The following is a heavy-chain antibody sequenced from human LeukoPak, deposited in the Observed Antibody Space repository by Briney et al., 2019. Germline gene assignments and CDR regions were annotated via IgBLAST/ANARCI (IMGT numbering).Heavy chain of an antibody. CDR2: FDPEDGET. J-gene: IGHJ4*02. V-gene: IGHV1-24*01. CDR1: GYTLTELS. Sequence: VASVTVSCKVSGYTLTELSMHWVRQAPGKGLGWMGGFDPEDGETIYAQKFQGRVTMTEDTSTDTAYMELSSLRSEDTAVYYCATEGTVVPAASYFDYWGQGTLVTVSS. CDR3: ATEGTVVPAASYFDY. D-gene: IGHD2-2*01.